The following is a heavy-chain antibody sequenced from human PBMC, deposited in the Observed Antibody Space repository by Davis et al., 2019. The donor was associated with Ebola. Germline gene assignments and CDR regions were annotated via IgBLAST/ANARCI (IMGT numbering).Heavy chain of an antibody. CDR3: ATDVVGATPFDY. V-gene: IGHV1-18*04. CDR1: GYTFTNYG. J-gene: IGHJ4*02. Sequence: ASVKVSCKTSGYTFTNYGITWVRQAPGQGLEWMGWINPHNGNTNYAQNVQGRVTMTTDTSTSTAYMEVGSLRSEDTAVYYCATDVVGATPFDYWGQGTLVTVSS. D-gene: IGHD1-26*01. CDR2: INPHNGNT.